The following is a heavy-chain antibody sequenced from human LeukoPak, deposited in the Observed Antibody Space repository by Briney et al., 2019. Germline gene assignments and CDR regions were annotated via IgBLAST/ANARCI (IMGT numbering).Heavy chain of an antibody. V-gene: IGHV3-49*04. Sequence: PGRSLRLSCTASGFTFGDHAMSWVRQAPGKGLEWVGFIRSKAYGRTTEYAASGKGKFTITRDHSTRIAYLEMNSLKTEDTGLYYCTRGPRQLWLYYGMDVWGQGTTVIVSS. D-gene: IGHD5-18*01. J-gene: IGHJ6*02. CDR2: IRSKAYGRTT. CDR1: GFTFGDHA. CDR3: TRGPRQLWLYYGMDV.